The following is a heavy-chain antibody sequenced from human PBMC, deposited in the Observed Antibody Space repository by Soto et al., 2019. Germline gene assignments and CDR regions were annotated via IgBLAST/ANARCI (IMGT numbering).Heavy chain of an antibody. CDR3: ARTSYDFWTGYSNLSLYYYYHGMDV. CDR1: GYTFTGYY. V-gene: IGHV1-2*02. Sequence: ASGKVSCKASGYTFTGYYMHWMRQAPGQGLEWMGWINPNSGGTNYAQKFQGRVTMTRNTSISTAYMELSSLRSEDTAVYYCARTSYDFWTGYSNLSLYYYYHGMDVWGQGTTVTVSS. D-gene: IGHD3-3*01. J-gene: IGHJ6*02. CDR2: INPNSGGT.